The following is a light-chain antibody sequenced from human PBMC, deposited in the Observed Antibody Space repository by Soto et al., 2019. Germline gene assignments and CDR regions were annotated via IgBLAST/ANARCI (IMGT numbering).Light chain of an antibody. Sequence: QSVLTQPPSASGTPGQRVTISCSGSSSNIGSNTVNWYQQLPGTAPKLLIYSNNQPPSGVPDRFSGSKSGTSASLAISGLKSEDESEYYCAAWDDSLNTVVFVGGTKLHVL. CDR2: SNN. CDR3: AAWDDSLNTVV. CDR1: SSNIGSNT. J-gene: IGLJ2*01. V-gene: IGLV1-44*01.